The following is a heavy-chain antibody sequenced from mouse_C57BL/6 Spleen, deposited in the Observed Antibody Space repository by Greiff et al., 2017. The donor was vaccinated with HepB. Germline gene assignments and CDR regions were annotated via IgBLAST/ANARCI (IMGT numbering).Heavy chain of an antibody. CDR3: AREGDYYGSGGYFDV. D-gene: IGHD1-1*01. Sequence: ESGPGLVKPSQSLSLTCSVTGYSITSGYYWNWIRQFPGNKLEWMGYISYDGSNNYNPSLKNRISITRDTSKNQFFLKLNSVTTEETATYYCAREGDYYGSGGYFDVWGTGTTVTVSS. J-gene: IGHJ1*03. V-gene: IGHV3-6*01. CDR1: GYSITSGYY. CDR2: ISYDGSN.